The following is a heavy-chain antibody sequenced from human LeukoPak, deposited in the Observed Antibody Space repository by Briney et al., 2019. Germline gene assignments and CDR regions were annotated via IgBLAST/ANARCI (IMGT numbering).Heavy chain of an antibody. CDR1: GGSISSSSYY. Sequence: SSETLSRTCTVSGGSISSSSYYWGWIRQPPGKGLEWIGSIYYSGSTYYNPSLKSRVTISVDTSKNQFSLKLSSVTAADTAVYYCARRTASGSYYLDYWGQGTLVTVSS. V-gene: IGHV4-39*01. J-gene: IGHJ4*02. D-gene: IGHD1-26*01. CDR3: ARRTASGSYYLDY. CDR2: IYYSGST.